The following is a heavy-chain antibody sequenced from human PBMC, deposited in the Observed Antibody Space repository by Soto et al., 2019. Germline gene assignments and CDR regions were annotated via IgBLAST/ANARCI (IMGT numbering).Heavy chain of an antibody. V-gene: IGHV1-58*01. Sequence: GASVKVSCKASGFTFTSSAVQWVRQARGQRLEWIGWIVVGSGNTNYAQKFQERVTITRDMSTSTAYMELSSLRSEDTAVYYCAARVVAAHYYYYGMDVWGQGTTVTVSS. CDR2: IVVGSGNT. D-gene: IGHD2-15*01. CDR3: AARVVAAHYYYYGMDV. CDR1: GFTFTSSA. J-gene: IGHJ6*02.